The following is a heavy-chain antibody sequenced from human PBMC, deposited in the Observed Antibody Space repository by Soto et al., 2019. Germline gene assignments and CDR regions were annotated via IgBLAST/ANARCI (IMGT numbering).Heavy chain of an antibody. CDR2: IYYSGST. D-gene: IGHD3-10*01. J-gene: IGHJ3*02. CDR3: ARALWFGAIESGYFDI. Sequence: SETLSLTCTVSGGSISSGGYYWSWIRQHPGKGLEWIGYIYYSGSTYYNPSLKSRVTISVDTSKNQFSLKLSSVTAADTAVYYCARALWFGAIESGYFDIWGQGTMVTVSS. CDR1: GGSISSGGYY. V-gene: IGHV4-31*03.